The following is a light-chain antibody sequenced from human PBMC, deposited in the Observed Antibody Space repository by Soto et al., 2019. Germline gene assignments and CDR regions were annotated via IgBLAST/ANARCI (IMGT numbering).Light chain of an antibody. CDR3: HQANSFPIA. V-gene: IGKV1-12*01. J-gene: IGKJ5*01. Sequence: DSQMTQSPSCVSASVGERVTITWRASQGISSWLAWYQQKQGKAPKLLIYAASSLQSGVPSRFSGSGSGTDFPLTISHLHPEDFATYYCHQANSFPIAFGQGTRLEIK. CDR2: AAS. CDR1: QGISSW.